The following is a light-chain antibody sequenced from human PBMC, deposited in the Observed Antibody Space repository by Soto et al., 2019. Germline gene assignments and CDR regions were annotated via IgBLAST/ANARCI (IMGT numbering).Light chain of an antibody. CDR3: AAWDDSLDAVV. CDR2: SNN. V-gene: IGLV1-44*01. Sequence: QSVLTQPPSASGTPGQSVTISCSGSTSNIGSNTVNWYQQLPGTAPKLLIDSNNQRPSGVPDRFSGSRSGTSASLAISGLQSEDEADYYCAAWDDSLDAVVFGGGTKLTVL. J-gene: IGLJ2*01. CDR1: TSNIGSNT.